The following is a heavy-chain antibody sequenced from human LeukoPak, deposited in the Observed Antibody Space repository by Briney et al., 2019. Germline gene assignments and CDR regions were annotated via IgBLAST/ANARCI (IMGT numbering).Heavy chain of an antibody. CDR2: IKRDGSEK. J-gene: IGHJ4*02. CDR3: ARGVRVFMITLLDY. D-gene: IGHD3-16*01. CDR1: GFTFSSYW. V-gene: IGHV3-7*03. Sequence: PGGSLRLSCAASGFTFSSYWMSWVRQAPGKGLEWVANIKRDGSEKYYVDSVKGRFTISRDNAKNSLYLQMDSLRSDDTAVYYCARGVRVFMITLLDYWGQGTLVTVSS.